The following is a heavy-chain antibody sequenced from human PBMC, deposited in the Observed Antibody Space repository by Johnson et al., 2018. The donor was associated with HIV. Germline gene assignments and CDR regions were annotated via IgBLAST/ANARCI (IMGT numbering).Heavy chain of an antibody. CDR3: ARGLLWFGELLEAFDI. Sequence: VQLVESGGGLVQPGGSLRLSCAASGFTFSSNYMSWVRQAPGMGLEWVSVIYSGGSTFYADSVKGRFTISRDNSKNTLYLQMNSLRTEDTAVYYCARGLLWFGELLEAFDIWGQGTMVTVSS. V-gene: IGHV3-66*01. CDR1: GFTFSSNY. D-gene: IGHD3-10*01. J-gene: IGHJ3*02. CDR2: IYSGGST.